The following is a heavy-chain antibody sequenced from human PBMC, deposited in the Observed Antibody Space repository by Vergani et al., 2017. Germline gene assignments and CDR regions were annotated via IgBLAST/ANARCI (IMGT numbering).Heavy chain of an antibody. CDR3: AREPWGQQLLYYGMDV. J-gene: IGHJ6*02. CDR1: GYSFTSYW. V-gene: IGHV5-10-1*01. D-gene: IGHD6-13*01. CDR2: IDPSDSYT. Sequence: EVQLVQSGAEVKKPGESLRISCKGSGYSFTSYWISWVRQMPGKGLEWMGRIDPSDSYTNYSPSFQGHVTISADESISTAYLQWSSLKASDTAMYYCAREPWGQQLLYYGMDVWGQGTTVTVSS.